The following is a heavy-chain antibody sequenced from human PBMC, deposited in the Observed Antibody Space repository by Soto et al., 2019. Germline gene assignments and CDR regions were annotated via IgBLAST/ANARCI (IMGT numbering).Heavy chain of an antibody. CDR3: ARAIEMAAGGYWIYNWFDP. D-gene: IGHD6-13*01. J-gene: IGHJ5*02. CDR1: GYSISSNYY. CDR2: IYHGGST. V-gene: IGHV4-38-2*01. Sequence: PSETLSLTCAVSGYSISSNYYWGCIRQPPGKGLEWIGSIYHGGSTYYNPSFKSRVTISVDTSKNQFSLKLSSVTAADTAVYYCARAIEMAAGGYWIYNWFDPWGQGTLVTVSS.